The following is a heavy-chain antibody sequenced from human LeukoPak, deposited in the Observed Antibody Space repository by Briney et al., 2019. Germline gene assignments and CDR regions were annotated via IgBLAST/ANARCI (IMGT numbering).Heavy chain of an antibody. V-gene: IGHV3-23*01. D-gene: IGHD3-9*01. CDR3: AKLGYDILTGSNP. Sequence: GGSLRLSCAASGFTFSSYAMTWVRQAPGKGLDWVSVISAGGGNTYYADSVKGRFTISRDNSKNTLYLQMNGLRAEDTAVYYCAKLGYDILTGSNPWDQGTLVTVSS. CDR1: GFTFSSYA. CDR2: ISAGGGNT. J-gene: IGHJ5*02.